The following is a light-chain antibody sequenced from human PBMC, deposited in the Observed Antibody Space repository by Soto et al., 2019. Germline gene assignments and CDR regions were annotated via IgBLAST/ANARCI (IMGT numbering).Light chain of an antibody. Sequence: EIVMTQSPATLSVSPGERATLSCRASQSVSSNLAWYQQKPGQAPRLLIYGASTRATGIPARFSGSGSGTEFSLTISSLQSEDFGVYYCQQYNNWPPYPFGQGTKLEIK. CDR2: GAS. CDR1: QSVSSN. J-gene: IGKJ2*01. V-gene: IGKV3-15*01. CDR3: QQYNNWPPYP.